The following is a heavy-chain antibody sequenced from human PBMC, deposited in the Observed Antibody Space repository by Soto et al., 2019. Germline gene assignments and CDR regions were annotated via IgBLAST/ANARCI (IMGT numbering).Heavy chain of an antibody. J-gene: IGHJ3*02. CDR2: IYYSGST. Sequence: SETQCLTSTVAGGSISSYYWSWIRQPPGKGLEWIGYIYYSGSTNYNPSLKSRVTISVDTSKNQFSLKLSSVTAADTAVYYCARRYGKKVFDIWGKGTMVPVSS. V-gene: IGHV4-59*01. CDR3: ARRYGKKVFDI. CDR1: GGSISSYY. D-gene: IGHD3-9*01.